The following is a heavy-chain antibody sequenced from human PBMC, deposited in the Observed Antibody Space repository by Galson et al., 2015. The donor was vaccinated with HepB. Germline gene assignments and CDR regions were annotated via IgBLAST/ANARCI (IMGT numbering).Heavy chain of an antibody. V-gene: IGHV4-34*01. Sequence: ETLSLTCAVYGGSFSGYYWSWIRQPPGKGLEWIGEINHSGSTNYNPSLKSRVTISVDTSKNQFSLKLSSVTAADTAVYYCARGSDILTGYIYWGQGTLVTVSS. D-gene: IGHD3-9*01. CDR2: INHSGST. CDR3: ARGSDILTGYIY. J-gene: IGHJ4*02. CDR1: GGSFSGYY.